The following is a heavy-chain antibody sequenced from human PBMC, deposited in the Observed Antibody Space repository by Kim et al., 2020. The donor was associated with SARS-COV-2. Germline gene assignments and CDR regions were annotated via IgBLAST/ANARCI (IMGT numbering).Heavy chain of an antibody. CDR2: IYYSGST. V-gene: IGHV4-31*03. D-gene: IGHD3-22*01. J-gene: IGHJ4*02. CDR3: ARARITMIVVVTYFDY. CDR1: GGSISSGGYY. Sequence: SETLSLTCTVSGGSISSGGYYWIWIRQHPGKGLEWSGYIYYSGSTYYNPSLKSRVTISVDTSKNQFSLKLSSVTAADTAVYYCARARITMIVVVTYFDYWGQGTLVTVSS.